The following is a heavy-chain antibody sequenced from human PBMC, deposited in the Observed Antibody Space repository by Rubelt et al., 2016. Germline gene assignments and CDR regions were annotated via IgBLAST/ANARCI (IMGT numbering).Heavy chain of an antibody. CDR3: SRLSITIFGVVVYYYGMDV. Sequence: QVQLVQSGAEVKKPGASVKVSCKASGYTFTSYDINWVRQATGQGLEWMGWMNPNSGNPGYAQKFQGRVTMTRNTSISTAYMEVSSLRSEDTAVYYWSRLSITIFGVVVYYYGMDVWGQGTTVTVSS. CDR2: MNPNSGNP. CDR1: GYTFTSYD. J-gene: IGHJ6*02. V-gene: IGHV1-8*01. D-gene: IGHD3-3*01.